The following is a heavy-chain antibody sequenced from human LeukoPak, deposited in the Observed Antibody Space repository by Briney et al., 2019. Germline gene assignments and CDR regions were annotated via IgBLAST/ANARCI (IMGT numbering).Heavy chain of an antibody. V-gene: IGHV3-48*04. D-gene: IGHD6-19*01. CDR2: ISSSSSTI. CDR1: GFTFSSFA. CDR3: ASRRSGWPNDAFDI. J-gene: IGHJ3*02. Sequence: PGGSLRLSCAASGFTFSSFAMTWVRQAPGKGLEWVSYISSSSSTIYYADSVKGRFTISRDNAKNSVFLQMNSLRVEDTAVYYCASRRSGWPNDAFDIWGQGTMVTVTS.